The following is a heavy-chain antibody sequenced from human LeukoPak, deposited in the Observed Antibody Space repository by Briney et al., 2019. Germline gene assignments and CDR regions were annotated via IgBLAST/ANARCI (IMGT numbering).Heavy chain of an antibody. CDR2: IKQDGSEK. Sequence: PGGSLRLSCAASGFTFSSYWMSWARQAPGKGLEWVANIKQDGSEKYYVDSVKGRFTISRDNAKNSLYLQMNSLRAEDTAVYYCAREAIFGVVIIHDAFDIWGQGTMVTVSS. CDR1: GFTFSSYW. D-gene: IGHD3-3*01. CDR3: AREAIFGVVIIHDAFDI. V-gene: IGHV3-7*01. J-gene: IGHJ3*02.